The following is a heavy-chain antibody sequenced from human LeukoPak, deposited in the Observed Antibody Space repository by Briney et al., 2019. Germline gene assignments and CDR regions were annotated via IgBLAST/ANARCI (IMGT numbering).Heavy chain of an antibody. CDR1: GFTFSDYE. Sequence: GGSLRLSCAASGFTFSDYEMNWVRQAPGKGLEWVSAMSYSGSSTYYADSVKGRFTISRDNSKNTLYLQMNSLRAEDTAVYYCAKDRSSSFSGFLEYWGQGTLVTVSS. V-gene: IGHV3-23*01. CDR3: AKDRSSSFSGFLEY. CDR2: MSYSGSST. D-gene: IGHD6-6*01. J-gene: IGHJ4*02.